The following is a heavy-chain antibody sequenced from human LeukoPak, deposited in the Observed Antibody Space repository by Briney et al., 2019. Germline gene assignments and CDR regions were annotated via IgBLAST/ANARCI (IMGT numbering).Heavy chain of an antibody. CDR1: GSSMSTYY. Sequence: SETLSLTCTVSGSSMSTYYWSWVRQPPGKGLEWIGFIYYSGSTKYNPSLQSRVAMSIDTSRNQFSLKLSSMTAADTAVYYCARDISHHAPGRCDFWGQGTLVTVSS. J-gene: IGHJ4*02. V-gene: IGHV4-59*01. D-gene: IGHD1-14*01. CDR2: IYYSGST. CDR3: ARDISHHAPGRCDF.